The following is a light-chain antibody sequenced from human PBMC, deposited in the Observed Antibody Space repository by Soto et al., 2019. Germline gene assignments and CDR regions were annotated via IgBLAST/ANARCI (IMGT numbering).Light chain of an antibody. Sequence: EIEMTHSPSTLSVSPGERAPLSCRASQSIASNLAWYQQKPGQAPRLLIHDASNRATGIPARFSGSGSGTDFTLTISSLEPEDFAVYYCQQRSNWPLTFGQGTRLEIK. CDR1: QSIASN. CDR2: DAS. V-gene: IGKV3-11*01. J-gene: IGKJ5*01. CDR3: QQRSNWPLT.